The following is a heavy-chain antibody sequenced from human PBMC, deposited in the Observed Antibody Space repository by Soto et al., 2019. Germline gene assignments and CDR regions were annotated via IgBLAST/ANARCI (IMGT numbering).Heavy chain of an antibody. CDR2: IRTISSAI. CDR3: AREAPSFAS. CDR1: VFTFSDYP. V-gene: IGHV3-48*02. J-gene: IGHJ4*02. Sequence: QLVESGGGLVQPGGSLRLSCAASVFTFSDYPMNWVRQAPGKGLEWVSSIRTISSAIYFADSVRGRFTISRDNARNSLYLQMTILRHEDTAVSSCAREAPSFASWGPGTLVTVSS.